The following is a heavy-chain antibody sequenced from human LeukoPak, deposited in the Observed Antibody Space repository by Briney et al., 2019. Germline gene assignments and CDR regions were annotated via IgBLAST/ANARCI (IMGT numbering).Heavy chain of an antibody. CDR3: ATPGGDVDY. CDR1: GGSISSSSYY. CDR2: IYYSGST. V-gene: IGHV4-39*01. Sequence: SETLSLTCTVSGGSISSSSYYWGWIRQPPGKGLEWIGSIYYSGSTYYNPSLKSRVTISVDTSKNQFSLKLSSVTAADTAVYYCATPGGDVDYWGQGTLVTVSS. D-gene: IGHD3-10*01. J-gene: IGHJ4*02.